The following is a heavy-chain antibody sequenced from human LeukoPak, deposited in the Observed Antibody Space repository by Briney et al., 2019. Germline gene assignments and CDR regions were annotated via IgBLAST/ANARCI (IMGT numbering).Heavy chain of an antibody. CDR1: GGSISSGGYY. CDR2: IYYSGST. J-gene: IGHJ5*02. Sequence: SQTLSLTCTVSGGSISSGGYYWSWIRQHPGKGLEWIGYIYYSGSTYYNPSLKSRVTISVDTSKNQFSLKLSSVTAADTAVYYCARGSITMVRGVIRRNWFDPWGQGTLVTVSS. D-gene: IGHD3-10*01. V-gene: IGHV4-31*03. CDR3: ARGSITMVRGVIRRNWFDP.